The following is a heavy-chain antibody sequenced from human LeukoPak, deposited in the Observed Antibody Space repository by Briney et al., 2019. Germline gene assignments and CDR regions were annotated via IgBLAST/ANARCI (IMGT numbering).Heavy chain of an antibody. CDR3: ARGVSRVAFDI. V-gene: IGHV4-39*07. D-gene: IGHD6-13*01. J-gene: IGHJ3*02. Sequence: PSETLSLTCTVSSGSFRTYYWGWIRQPPGKGLEWIGSIYYSGSTYYNPSLKSRVTISVDTSKNQFSLKLSSVTAADTAVYYCARGVSRVAFDIWGQGTMVTVSS. CDR1: SGSFRTYY. CDR2: IYYSGST.